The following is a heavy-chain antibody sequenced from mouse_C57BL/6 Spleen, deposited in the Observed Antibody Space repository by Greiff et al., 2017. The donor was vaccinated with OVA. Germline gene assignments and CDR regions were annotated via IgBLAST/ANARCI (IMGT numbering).Heavy chain of an antibody. Sequence: EVMLVESGEGLVKPGGSLKLSCAASGFTFSSYAMSWVRQTPEKRLEWVAYISSGGDYIYYADTVKGRFTISRDNARNTLYLQMSSLKSEDTAMYYYTRDEDYDSWFAYWGQGTLVTVSA. V-gene: IGHV5-9-1*02. CDR1: GFTFSSYA. D-gene: IGHD2-4*01. J-gene: IGHJ3*01. CDR3: TRDEDYDSWFAY. CDR2: ISSGGDYI.